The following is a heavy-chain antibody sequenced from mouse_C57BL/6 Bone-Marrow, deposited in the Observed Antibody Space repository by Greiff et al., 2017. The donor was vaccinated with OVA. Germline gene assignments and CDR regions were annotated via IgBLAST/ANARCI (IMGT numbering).Heavy chain of an antibody. CDR3: TRLLDAMDY. D-gene: IGHD2-1*01. V-gene: IGHV5-9-1*02. CDR1: GFTFSSYA. CDR2: ISSGGDYI. Sequence: EVKLMESGEGLVKPGGSLKLSCAASGFTFSSYAMSWVRQTPEKRLEWVAYISSGGDYIYYADTVKGRVTISRDNARNTLYLQISSLKSEDTAMYYCTRLLDAMDYWGQGTSVTVSS. J-gene: IGHJ4*01.